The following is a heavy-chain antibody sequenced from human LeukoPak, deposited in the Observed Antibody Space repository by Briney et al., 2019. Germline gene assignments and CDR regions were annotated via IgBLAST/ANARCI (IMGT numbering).Heavy chain of an antibody. V-gene: IGHV3-30*03. CDR1: GFTFSSYG. CDR3: ARGDLWLGH. J-gene: IGHJ4*02. D-gene: IGHD3-10*01. CDR2: ISYDGSNK. Sequence: GGSLRLSCAASGFTFSSYGMHWVRQAPGKGLEWVAVISYDGSNKYYADSVKGRFTISRDNSKNTLYLQMNSLRVEDTAVYYCARGDLWLGHWGQGSLVTVSS.